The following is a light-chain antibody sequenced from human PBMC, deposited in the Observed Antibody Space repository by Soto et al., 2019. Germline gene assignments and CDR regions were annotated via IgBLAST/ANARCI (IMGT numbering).Light chain of an antibody. V-gene: IGKV1-5*03. CDR2: KAS. CDR3: QQYNSYPYT. J-gene: IGKJ2*01. CDR1: QSIGTW. Sequence: DIQMTQSPSTLSASVGDRVTITCRASQSIGTWLAWFQQKPGKAPKLLIYKASSLERGVPSRFSGSGSGTDFTLTISNLQPDDFATYYCQQYNSYPYTLGQGTKLEIK.